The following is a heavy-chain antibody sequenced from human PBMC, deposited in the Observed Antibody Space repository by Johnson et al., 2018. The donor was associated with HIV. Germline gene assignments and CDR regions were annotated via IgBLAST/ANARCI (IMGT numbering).Heavy chain of an antibody. Sequence: QVQLVESGGGVVQPGRSLRLSCAASGFTFSSYAMHWVRQAPGKGLEWVAVISYDGSNKYYAYSVKGRFTISRDNSKNTLYLQMNSLRAEDTAVYYCASRYTVDAFDIWGQGTMVTVSS. CDR1: GFTFSSYA. CDR3: ASRYTVDAFDI. V-gene: IGHV3-30*04. D-gene: IGHD1-1*01. J-gene: IGHJ3*02. CDR2: ISYDGSNK.